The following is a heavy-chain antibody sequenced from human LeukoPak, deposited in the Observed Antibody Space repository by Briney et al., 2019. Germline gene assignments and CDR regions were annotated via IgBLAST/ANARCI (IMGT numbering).Heavy chain of an antibody. Sequence: SETLSLTCTVSGGSISSYYWSWIRQPPGKGLEWIGYIYYSGSTNYNPSLKSRVTISVDTSKNQFSLKLSSVTAADTAVYYCARDRGGYSGSHFDYWGQGTLVTVSS. J-gene: IGHJ4*02. CDR3: ARDRGGYSGSHFDY. V-gene: IGHV4-59*01. CDR2: IYYSGST. D-gene: IGHD1-26*01. CDR1: GGSISSYY.